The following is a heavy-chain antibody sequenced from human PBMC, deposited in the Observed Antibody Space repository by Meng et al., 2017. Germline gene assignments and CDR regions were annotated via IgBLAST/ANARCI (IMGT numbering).Heavy chain of an antibody. CDR3: AKDTPYCSGGSCDGDY. CDR1: GFTFSSYS. D-gene: IGHD2-15*01. J-gene: IGHJ4*02. CDR2: ISSSSSYI. V-gene: IGHV3-21*04. Sequence: GESLKISCAASGFTFSSYSMNWVRQAPGKGLEWVSSISSSSSYIYYADSVKGRFTISRDNSKNTLYLQMNSLRAEDTAVYYCAKDTPYCSGGSCDGDYWGQGTLVTVSS.